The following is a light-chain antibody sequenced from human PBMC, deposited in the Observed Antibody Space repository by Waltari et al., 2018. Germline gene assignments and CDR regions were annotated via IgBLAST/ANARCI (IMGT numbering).Light chain of an antibody. CDR3: GSYTSSTTLA. CDR1: SSDVGGYDY. Sequence: QSALTQPASVSGSPGQSITISCTGTSSDVGGYDYVSWYQQHPGKDPKLLPYAVSNRPLELSHRFSGSKAGNTASLTISGLQADDEAEYYCGSYTSSTTLAFGTGTKVTVL. CDR2: AVS. V-gene: IGLV2-14*03. J-gene: IGLJ1*01.